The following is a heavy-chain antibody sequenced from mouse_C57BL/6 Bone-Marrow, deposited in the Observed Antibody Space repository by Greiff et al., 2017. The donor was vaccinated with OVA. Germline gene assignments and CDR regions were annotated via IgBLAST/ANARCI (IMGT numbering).Heavy chain of an antibody. CDR3: AKQGITTVVAPYYYAMDY. D-gene: IGHD1-1*01. CDR1: GFSLTSYG. CDR2: IWGDGST. J-gene: IGHJ4*01. V-gene: IGHV2-3*01. Sequence: VMLVESGPGLVAPSQSLSITCTVSGFSLTSYGVSWVRQPPGKGLEWLGVIWGDGSTNYHSALISRLSISKDNSKSQVFLKLNSLQTDDTATYYCAKQGITTVVAPYYYAMDYWGQGTSVTVSS.